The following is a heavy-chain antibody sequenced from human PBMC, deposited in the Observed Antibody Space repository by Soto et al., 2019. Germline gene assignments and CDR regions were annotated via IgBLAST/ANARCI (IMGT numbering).Heavy chain of an antibody. CDR1: GYTFTNFG. Sequence: QVQLVQSGAEVKKPGASVKVSCKASGYTFTNFGISWVRQAPGQGLEWMGWISAYNGNTNYAQKFQGRVTMTTDTSPSTAYMEVRSLRFDEPAVYCARGGTPIDYWGQGTLVTVSS. CDR3: ARGGTPIDY. CDR2: ISAYNGNT. V-gene: IGHV1-18*01. D-gene: IGHD3-16*01. J-gene: IGHJ4*02.